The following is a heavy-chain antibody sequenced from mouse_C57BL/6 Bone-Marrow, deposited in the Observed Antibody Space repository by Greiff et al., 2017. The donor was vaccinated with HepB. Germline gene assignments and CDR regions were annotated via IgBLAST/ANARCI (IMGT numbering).Heavy chain of an antibody. J-gene: IGHJ1*03. CDR1: GFTFSSYA. D-gene: IGHD1-1*01. CDR3: ARKYYGSSWGYFDV. V-gene: IGHV5-4*03. CDR2: ISDGGSYT. Sequence: EVKLMESGGGLVKPGGSLKLSCAASGFTFSSYAMSWVRQTPEKRLEWVATISDGGSYTYYPDNVKGRFTISRDNAKNNLYLQMSHLKSEDTAMYYCARKYYGSSWGYFDVWGTGTTVTVSS.